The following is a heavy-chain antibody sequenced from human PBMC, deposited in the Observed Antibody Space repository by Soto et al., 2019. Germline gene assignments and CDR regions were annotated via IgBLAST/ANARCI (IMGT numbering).Heavy chain of an antibody. CDR2: ISVSGGST. V-gene: IGHV3-23*01. J-gene: IGHJ4*02. Sequence: PGGSLRLSCAASGFTFSTSAMSWVRQAPGKGLEWVSTISVSGGSTYYADSVKGRFTISRDNSKNTLYLEMNTLRAEDTAVYYCAKGASGLLWFCDFWGQGTLVTVSS. D-gene: IGHD3-10*01. CDR3: AKGASGLLWFCDF. CDR1: GFTFSTSA.